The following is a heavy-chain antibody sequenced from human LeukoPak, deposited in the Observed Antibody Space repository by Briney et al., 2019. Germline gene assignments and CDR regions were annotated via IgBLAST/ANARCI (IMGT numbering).Heavy chain of an antibody. J-gene: IGHJ4*02. D-gene: IGHD3-3*01. CDR2: IYYSGST. CDR3: ARGTRFLEWLLRTQYYFDY. V-gene: IGHV4-61*01. Sequence: SETLSLTCTVSGGSVSSGSYYWSWIRQPPGKGLEWIGYIYYSGSTNYNPSLKSRVTISVDTSKNQFSLKLSSVTAADTAVYYCARGTRFLEWLLRTQYYFDYWGQGTLVTVSS. CDR1: GGSVSSGSYY.